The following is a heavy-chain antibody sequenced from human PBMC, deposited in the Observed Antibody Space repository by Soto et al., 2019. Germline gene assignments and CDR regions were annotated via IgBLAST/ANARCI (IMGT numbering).Heavy chain of an antibody. Sequence: SVKVSCKASGGSFRNAALSWVRQAPGQGLEWVGGIIPLLGTPNYARKFQGTVTITADKSTATAYMELSNLKAEDTALYYCARGRGQFGSSYYFDYWGQGTLVTVSS. J-gene: IGHJ4*02. D-gene: IGHD3-16*01. CDR2: IIPLLGTP. CDR1: GGSFRNAA. V-gene: IGHV1-69*10. CDR3: ARGRGQFGSSYYFDY.